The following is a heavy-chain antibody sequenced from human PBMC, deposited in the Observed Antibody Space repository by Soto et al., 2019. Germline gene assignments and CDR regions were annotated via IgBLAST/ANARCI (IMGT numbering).Heavy chain of an antibody. CDR1: GFTFSTYT. CDR3: AKSGTFGANDY. J-gene: IGHJ4*02. Sequence: LSCAASGFTFSTYTMSWVRQAPGKGLEWVSGISGGGGGTYYADSVKGRFTISRENSKNTLQLQMNSLRAEDTAVYYCAKSGTFGANDYWGQGTLVTVSS. D-gene: IGHD3-3*01. V-gene: IGHV3-23*01. CDR2: ISGGGGGT.